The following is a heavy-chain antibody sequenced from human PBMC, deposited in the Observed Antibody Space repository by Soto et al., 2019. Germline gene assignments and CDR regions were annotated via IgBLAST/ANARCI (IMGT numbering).Heavy chain of an antibody. V-gene: IGHV1-69*13. J-gene: IGHJ4*02. CDR1: GGTFRSYR. CDR2: IVPIYRTA. D-gene: IGHD6-13*01. Sequence: GASVKVSCKASGGTFRSYRINWVLQAPGQGLEWVGGIVPIYRTADYAQKFQGRVTITADESARTAYLEVRSLKSQDTAVYYCARDSGAKLSSSWGQGTLVTVSS. CDR3: ARDSGAKLSSS.